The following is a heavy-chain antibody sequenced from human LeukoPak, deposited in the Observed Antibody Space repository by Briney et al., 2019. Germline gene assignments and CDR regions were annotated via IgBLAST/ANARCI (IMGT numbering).Heavy chain of an antibody. CDR2: IFYSGST. CDR3: ATSNDYGFIDM. J-gene: IGHJ3*02. CDR1: SGSISTSNYY. D-gene: IGHD3-16*01. Sequence: PSETLSLTCTVSSGSISTSNYYWGWVHQPPGKPLEGIGNIFYSGSTYHHPTLTRRITISLAKSRNQFSMKLHCVTDADTPVYYCATSNDYGFIDMWGKGTMVTISS. V-gene: IGHV4-39*07.